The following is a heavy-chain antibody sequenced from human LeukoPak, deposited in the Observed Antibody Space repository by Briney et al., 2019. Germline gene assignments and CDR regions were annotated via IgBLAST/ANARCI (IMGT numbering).Heavy chain of an antibody. CDR3: AKGSFDI. J-gene: IGHJ3*02. V-gene: IGHV3-9*01. CDR1: GFTFDDYA. CDR2: IGWNSGSI. Sequence: GRSLRLSCAASGFTFDDYAMHWVRQAPGEGLEWVSGIGWNSGSIGYADSVKGRFTISRDNAKNSLYLQMNSLRAEDTALYYCAKGSFDIWGQGTMVTVSS.